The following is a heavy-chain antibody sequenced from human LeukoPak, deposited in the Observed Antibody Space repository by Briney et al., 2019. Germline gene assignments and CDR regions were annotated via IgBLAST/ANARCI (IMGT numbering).Heavy chain of an antibody. V-gene: IGHV3-21*01. CDR2: ISSSSSYI. CDR1: GFTFSSYS. Sequence: GGSLRLSCAASGFTFSSYSMNWVRQAPGKGLEWVSSISSSSSYIYYADSVRGRFTISRDNGKNSLDLQMNSLRADDTAFYYCARDTLGEGEDANYAVYYFDYWGQGTVVTVSS. CDR3: ARDTLGEGEDANYAVYYFDY. D-gene: IGHD4/OR15-4a*01. J-gene: IGHJ4*02.